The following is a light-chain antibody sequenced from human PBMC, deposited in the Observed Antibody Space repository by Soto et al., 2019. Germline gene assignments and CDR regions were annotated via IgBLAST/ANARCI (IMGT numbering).Light chain of an antibody. CDR2: GHN. J-gene: IGLJ2*01. CDR1: VSNIGAGYE. Sequence: QTVVTQPPSVSGAPGQRVTISCTGSVSNIGAGYEVHWYQQLPGTAPKLLIPGHNNRPSGVPDRFFGSKSGTSASLTITGLQAEDEADYYCGTWDSSLSAVVFGGGTKLTVL. CDR3: GTWDSSLSAVV. V-gene: IGLV1-40*01.